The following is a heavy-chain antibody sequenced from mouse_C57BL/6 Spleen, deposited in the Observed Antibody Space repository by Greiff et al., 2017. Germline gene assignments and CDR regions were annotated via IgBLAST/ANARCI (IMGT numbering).Heavy chain of an antibody. J-gene: IGHJ3*01. CDR3: TREDYYGSSYAWFAY. Sequence: DVMLVESGEGLVKPGGSLKLSCAASGFTFSSYAMSWVRQTPEKRLEWVAYISSGGDYIYYADTVKGRFTSSRDNARNTLYLQMSSLKSEDTSMYYCTREDYYGSSYAWFAYWGQGTLVTVSA. CDR1: GFTFSSYA. CDR2: ISSGGDYI. V-gene: IGHV5-9-1*02. D-gene: IGHD1-1*01.